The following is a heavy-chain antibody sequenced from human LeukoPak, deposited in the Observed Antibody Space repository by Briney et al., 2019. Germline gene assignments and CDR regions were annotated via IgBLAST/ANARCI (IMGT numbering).Heavy chain of an antibody. V-gene: IGHV4-38-2*02. CDR1: GYSISSGYY. J-gene: IGHJ4*02. CDR3: ARLPRGLIRSY. Sequence: SETLSLTCTVSGYSISSGYYWGWIRQPPGKGLEWIGTIYHGGSTDSYTGRTYYKSSLKSRVTISVDTSNNQFSLTMASVTAADTAVYYCARLPRGLIRSYWGQGTLVTVSS. D-gene: IGHD3-16*01. CDR2: IYHGGSTDSYTGRT.